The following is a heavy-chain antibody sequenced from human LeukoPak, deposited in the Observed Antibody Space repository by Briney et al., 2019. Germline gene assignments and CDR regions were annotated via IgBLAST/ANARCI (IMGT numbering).Heavy chain of an antibody. CDR3: ANDGAYYDINTYAFDI. D-gene: IGHD3-22*01. CDR1: GLTFSSYA. J-gene: IGHJ3*02. CDR2: ISGSGGST. Sequence: GGSLRLSCAASGLTFSSYAMSWVRQAPGKGLEWVSGISGSGGSTYYADSVKGRFTISRDNSKNTLYLQMNSLRAEDTAVYYCANDGAYYDINTYAFDIWGQGTMVTVSS. V-gene: IGHV3-23*01.